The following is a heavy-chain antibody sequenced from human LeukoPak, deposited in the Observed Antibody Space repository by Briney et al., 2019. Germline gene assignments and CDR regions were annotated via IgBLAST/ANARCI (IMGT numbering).Heavy chain of an antibody. J-gene: IGHJ4*02. CDR3: ARDLSSSWYSLAY. V-gene: IGHV3-20*04. CDR2: INWDGEAT. CDR1: GLDFDDYG. Sequence: PGGSLRLSCAVSGLDFDDYGTSWVRQAPGKGLEWVSGINWDGEATEYGDSVKGRFTISRDNAENALYLQMNSLRAEDTALYYCARDLSSSWYSLAYWGRGTLVTVSS. D-gene: IGHD6-13*01.